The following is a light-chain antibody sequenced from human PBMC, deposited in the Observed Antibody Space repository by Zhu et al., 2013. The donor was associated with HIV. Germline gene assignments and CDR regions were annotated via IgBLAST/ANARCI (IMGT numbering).Light chain of an antibody. CDR1: QGIGNE. Sequence: DIQMTQSPSSLSASVGDRVTITCRASQGIGNELGWYQQKAGKAPKRLIYAASSLQSGVPSRFSGSGSGTDFTLTISGLEPEDFAVYHCQQYGNSPRTFGQGTNVEIK. V-gene: IGKV1-17*01. CDR2: AAS. J-gene: IGKJ1*01. CDR3: QQYGNSPRT.